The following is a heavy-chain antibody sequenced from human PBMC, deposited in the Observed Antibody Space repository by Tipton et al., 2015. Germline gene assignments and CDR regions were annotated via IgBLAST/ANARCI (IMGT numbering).Heavy chain of an antibody. CDR3: ARQFGSWPDYFDF. CDR2: IDYSGST. D-gene: IGHD6-13*01. CDR1: GGSISRYY. Sequence: TLSLTCTVSGGSISRYYWSWIRQPPGKGLEWLGTIDYSGSTSHNPSLMSQVSISVDTSKNQFSLKLYSVTAADTAVYYCARQFGSWPDYFDFWGQGTLVTVSS. V-gene: IGHV4-39*01. J-gene: IGHJ4*02.